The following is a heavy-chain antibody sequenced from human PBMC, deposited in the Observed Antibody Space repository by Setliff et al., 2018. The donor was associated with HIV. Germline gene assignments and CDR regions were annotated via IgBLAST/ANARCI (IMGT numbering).Heavy chain of an antibody. CDR2: VYYSGSTS. CDR1: GGSINSGGYY. CDR3: ARDYYDDTYYSPGIYYLYYMDV. Sequence: SETLSLTCTVSGGSINSGGYYWGWVRQSPGKGLEWIGSVYYSGSTSYYNPSLRSRVTMSVDKSNNQFSLKLSSVTAADTAVYYCARDYYDDTYYSPGIYYLYYMDVWGKGTTVTVSS. V-gene: IGHV4-39*07. J-gene: IGHJ6*03. D-gene: IGHD3-10*01.